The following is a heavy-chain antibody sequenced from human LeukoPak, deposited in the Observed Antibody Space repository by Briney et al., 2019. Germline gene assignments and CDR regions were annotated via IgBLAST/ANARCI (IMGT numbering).Heavy chain of an antibody. V-gene: IGHV3-7*01. Sequence: GGSLRLSCAASGFTFSSYWMSWVRQAPGKGLEWVANIKQDGSEKYYVDSVKGRFTISRDNAKNSLYLQMNSLRAKDTAVYYCARGSGQKWTYNYYYYMDVWGKGTTVTVSS. D-gene: IGHD5-24*01. CDR2: IKQDGSEK. CDR1: GFTFSSYW. J-gene: IGHJ6*03. CDR3: ARGSGQKWTYNYYYYMDV.